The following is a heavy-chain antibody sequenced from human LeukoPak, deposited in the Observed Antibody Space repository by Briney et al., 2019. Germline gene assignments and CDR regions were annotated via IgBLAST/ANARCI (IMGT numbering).Heavy chain of an antibody. CDR3: ARERYYDSSGYYYEPYYYYGMDV. CDR1: GYTFTSYY. CDR2: INPSGGST. J-gene: IGHJ6*02. V-gene: IGHV1-46*01. D-gene: IGHD3-22*01. Sequence: ASVKVSCKASGYTFTSYYMHWVRQAPGQGLEWMGIINPSGGSTSYAQKFQGRVTMTRDTSTSTVYMEPSSLRSEDTAVYYCARERYYDSSGYYYEPYYYYGMDVWGQGTTVTVSS.